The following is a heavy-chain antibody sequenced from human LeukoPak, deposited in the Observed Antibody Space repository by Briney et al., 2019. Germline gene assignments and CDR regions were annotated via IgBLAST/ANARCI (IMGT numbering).Heavy chain of an antibody. CDR1: GGSISTYY. J-gene: IGHJ3*02. D-gene: IGHD3-10*01. V-gene: IGHV4-4*07. CDR2: IYTSGST. CDR3: AIGRSDDAFDI. Sequence: PSETLSLTCTVSGGSISTYYWSWIRQPAGKGLEWIGRIYTSGSTNYNPSLKSRVTISVDTSKNQFSLKLSSVTAADTAVYYCAIGRSDDAFDIWGQGTMVTVSS.